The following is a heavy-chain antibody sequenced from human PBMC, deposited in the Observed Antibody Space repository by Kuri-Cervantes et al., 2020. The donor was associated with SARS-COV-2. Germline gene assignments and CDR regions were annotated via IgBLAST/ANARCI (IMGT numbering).Heavy chain of an antibody. J-gene: IGHJ6*02. Sequence: GGSLRLSCAASGFPLGTYALTWVRQAPGKGLDWVSSLSSGGFITYYADSAKSRFTISSDVSKNTVYLQMNNLRAEDTAVYYCARDAGEHLVQFFMDVWGQGTTVTVSS. V-gene: IGHV3-23*01. D-gene: IGHD6-6*01. CDR1: GFPLGTYA. CDR2: LSSGGFIT. CDR3: ARDAGEHLVQFFMDV.